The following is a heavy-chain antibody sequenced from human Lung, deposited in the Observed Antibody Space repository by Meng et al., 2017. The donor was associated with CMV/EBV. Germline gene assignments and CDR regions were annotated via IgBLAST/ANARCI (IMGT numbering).Heavy chain of an antibody. D-gene: IGHD3-3*01. V-gene: IGHV3-21*01. CDR3: ASMLRFVEGPGRYYGMDV. J-gene: IGHJ6*02. CDR1: GFSFSTYT. Sequence: GESLKVSCAASGFSFSTYTMHWVRQAPGKWLEWVSSISSSRTYIYYADSLKRRFTISRDNAKNSLYLQMNSLRAEDTAVYYCASMLRFVEGPGRYYGMDVWGQGTTVTVSS. CDR2: ISSSRTYI.